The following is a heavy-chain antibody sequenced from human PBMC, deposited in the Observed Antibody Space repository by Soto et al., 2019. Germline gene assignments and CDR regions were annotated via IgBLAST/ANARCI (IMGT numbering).Heavy chain of an antibody. D-gene: IGHD3-22*01. CDR3: ARGVQDESYDSSGLVDY. CDR1: GYTFTSYY. V-gene: IGHV1-46*01. CDR2: INPSGGST. Sequence: ASVKVSCKASGYTFTSYYMHWVRQAPGQGLEWMGIINPSGGSTSYAQKFQGRVTMTRDTSTSTVYMELSSLRSEDTAVYYCARGVQDESYDSSGLVDYWGQGTLVTVSS. J-gene: IGHJ4*02.